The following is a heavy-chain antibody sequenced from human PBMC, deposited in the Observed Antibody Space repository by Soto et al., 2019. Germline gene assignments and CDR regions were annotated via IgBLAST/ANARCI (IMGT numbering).Heavy chain of an antibody. CDR2: MNPNSGNT. Sequence: QVQLVQSGAEVKKPGASVKVSCKASGYTFTSYDINWVRQATGQGLEWMGWMNPNSGNTGYAQKLEGRVTITRNTPKSTAYMELSSLRSEDTAVYYCARPYGSGSLTEFDYWGQVTLVTVSS. J-gene: IGHJ4*02. CDR3: ARPYGSGSLTEFDY. CDR1: GYTFTSYD. D-gene: IGHD3-10*01. V-gene: IGHV1-8*01.